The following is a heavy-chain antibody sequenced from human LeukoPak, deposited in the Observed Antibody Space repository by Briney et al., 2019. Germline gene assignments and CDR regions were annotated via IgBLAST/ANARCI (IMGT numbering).Heavy chain of an antibody. V-gene: IGHV3-30*18. CDR2: ISHDGSYK. Sequence: GGSLRLSCAASGFTFSSYGMHWVRQAPGKGLEWVAVISHDGSYKYYADSVKGRVTISRDNPKNTLYLQMNSLRDEDTAVYYCAKDPSGWSHFDYWGQGTLVTVSS. D-gene: IGHD6-19*01. CDR3: AKDPSGWSHFDY. J-gene: IGHJ4*02. CDR1: GFTFSSYG.